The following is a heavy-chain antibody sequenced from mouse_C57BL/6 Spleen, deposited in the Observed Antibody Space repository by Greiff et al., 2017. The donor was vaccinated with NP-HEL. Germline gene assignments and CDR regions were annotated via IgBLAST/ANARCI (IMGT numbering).Heavy chain of an antibody. V-gene: IGHV1-39*01. J-gene: IGHJ1*03. CDR3: ARSGSSYDWYFDV. Sequence: EVKLMESGPELVKPGASVKISCKASGYSFTDYNMNWVKQSNGKSLEWIGVINPNYGTTSYNQKFKGKATLTVDQSSSTAYMQLNSLTSEDSAVYYCARSGSSYDWYFDVWGTGTTVTVSS. CDR1: GYSFTDYN. CDR2: INPNYGTT. D-gene: IGHD1-1*01.